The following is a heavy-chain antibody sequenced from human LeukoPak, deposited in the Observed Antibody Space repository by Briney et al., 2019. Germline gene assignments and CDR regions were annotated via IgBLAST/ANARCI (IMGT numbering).Heavy chain of an antibody. CDR1: GGSISSYY. CDR2: IYYSGST. CDR3: ARVGYDFWSGYYGVNDWFDP. Sequence: PSETLSLTCTVSGGSISSYYWSWIRQPPGKGLEWIGYIYYSGSTNYNPSLKSRVTISVDTSKNQFSLKLSSVTAADTAVYYCARVGYDFWSGYYGVNDWFDPWGQGTLVTVSS. D-gene: IGHD3-3*01. V-gene: IGHV4-59*01. J-gene: IGHJ5*02.